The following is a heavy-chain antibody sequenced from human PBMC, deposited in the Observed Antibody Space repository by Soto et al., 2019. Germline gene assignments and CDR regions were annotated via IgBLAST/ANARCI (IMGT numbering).Heavy chain of an antibody. J-gene: IGHJ5*02. CDR1: GFTFGTTD. CDR2: IDGSGGIT. CDR3: VKNSGWLNT. V-gene: IGHV3-23*01. D-gene: IGHD3-10*01. Sequence: QLLQSGGGLVQPGGSLTLSCAASGFTFGTTDMSWVRQAPGEGLEWVSTIDGSGGITYYADSVKGRFTISRDNSRNTVYLQMNSLTGDDTALYYCVKNSGWLNTWGQGALVTVSS.